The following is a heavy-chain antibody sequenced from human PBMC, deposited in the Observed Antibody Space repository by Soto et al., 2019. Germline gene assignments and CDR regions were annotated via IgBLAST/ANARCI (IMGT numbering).Heavy chain of an antibody. J-gene: IGHJ4*02. Sequence: QVQLQESGPGLVKPSETLSLTCTVSGGSIATYYWSWIRQPPGKGLEWVGYIYYTGSTNYNPSLKSRVPISVDTSTNQCFQKLSSVTAAATAVFYCARGAKGSWYDYWGQGTLVTVSS. D-gene: IGHD2-15*01. CDR1: GGSIATYY. CDR3: ARGAKGSWYDY. V-gene: IGHV4-59*01. CDR2: IYYTGST.